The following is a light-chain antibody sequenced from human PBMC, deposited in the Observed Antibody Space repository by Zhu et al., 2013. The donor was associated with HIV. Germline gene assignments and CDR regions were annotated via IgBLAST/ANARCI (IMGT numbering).Light chain of an antibody. CDR3: QQRSDLPLT. CDR1: QSVNSNF. Sequence: EIVLTQSPGTLSLSPGERATLSCRASQSVNSNFLAWYQQKPGQAPRLLIYDAFKRAADIPVRFSASGSGTDFTLTISRLETEDFAVYYCQQRSDLPLTFGGGTKVDIK. CDR2: DAF. J-gene: IGKJ4*01. V-gene: IGKV3D-20*02.